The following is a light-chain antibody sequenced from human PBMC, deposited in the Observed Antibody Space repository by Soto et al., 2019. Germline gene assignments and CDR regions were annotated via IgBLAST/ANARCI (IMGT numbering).Light chain of an antibody. CDR3: QEYDNWPPEGT. V-gene: IGKV3-15*01. CDR1: QSVSIN. Sequence: RASLSCRASQSVSINLAWYQQKPGQAPRLLIYGASTRATGIPARFSGSGSGTEFTLSINSLQSEDFAVYYCQEYDNWPPEGTFGQGTKVDIK. J-gene: IGKJ1*01. CDR2: GAS.